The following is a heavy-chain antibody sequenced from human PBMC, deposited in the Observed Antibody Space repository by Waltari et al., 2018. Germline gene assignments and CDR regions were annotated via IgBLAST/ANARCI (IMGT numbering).Heavy chain of an antibody. V-gene: IGHV3-21*01. J-gene: IGHJ3*02. Sequence: EVQLVESGGGLVKPGGSLRLSCAASGFPFRSYSMNWVRQAPGKGLEWVSSISSSSSYIYYADSVKGRFTISRDNAKNSLYLQMNSLRAEDTAVYYCARDSIVGATLGDIWGQGTMVTVSS. CDR3: ARDSIVGATLGDI. D-gene: IGHD1-26*01. CDR2: ISSSSSYI. CDR1: GFPFRSYS.